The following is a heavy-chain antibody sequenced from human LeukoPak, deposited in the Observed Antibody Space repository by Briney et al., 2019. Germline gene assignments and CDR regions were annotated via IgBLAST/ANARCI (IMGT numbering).Heavy chain of an antibody. Sequence: GSLKGSCKASGYTFTRYDINWVRQATGERLECMGWMNPNGGITGSAQKFQGRVTMTRNTSISTAYMELSSLRSEDTAVYYCARRIPAAKYSGSYFIRYYFDYWGQGTLVTVSS. J-gene: IGHJ4*02. CDR1: GYTFTRYD. V-gene: IGHV1-8*01. CDR3: ARRIPAAKYSGSYFIRYYFDY. CDR2: MNPNGGIT. D-gene: IGHD1-26*01.